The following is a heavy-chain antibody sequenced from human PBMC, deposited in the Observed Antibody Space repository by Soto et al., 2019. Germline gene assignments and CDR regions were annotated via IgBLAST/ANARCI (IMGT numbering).Heavy chain of an antibody. CDR2: INPDNGNT. J-gene: IGHJ6*02. CDR3: AREGSGTTVYYGMDV. V-gene: IGHV1-18*01. D-gene: IGHD1-7*01. Sequence: XAVKVSCTASGYPFTRYTMNWVRQAPGQRLEWMGWINPDNGNTKSSQKIQGRVTMTTDTSTTTAYMELRSLRSDDTAVYYCAREGSGTTVYYGMDVWGQGTTVTVSS. CDR1: GYPFTRYT.